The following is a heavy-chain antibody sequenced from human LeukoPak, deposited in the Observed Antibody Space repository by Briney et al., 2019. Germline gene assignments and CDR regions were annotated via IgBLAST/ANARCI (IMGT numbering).Heavy chain of an antibody. J-gene: IGHJ4*02. CDR2: ISGRSDST. V-gene: IGHV3-23*01. Sequence: GGSLRLSCAASGFTFSTYAMSWVRQAPGKGLEWVSAISGRSDSTYYADSVQGRCTISRDNSKNTLYLQMNSLRAEDTAVYYCAKVSGSYYSFDYWGQGTLVTVSS. D-gene: IGHD1-26*01. CDR3: AKVSGSYYSFDY. CDR1: GFTFSTYA.